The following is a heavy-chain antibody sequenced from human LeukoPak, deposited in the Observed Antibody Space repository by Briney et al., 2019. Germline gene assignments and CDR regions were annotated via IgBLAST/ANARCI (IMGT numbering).Heavy chain of an antibody. CDR1: GYTFIVHY. V-gene: IGHV1-2*02. J-gene: IGHJ4*02. Sequence: ASVKVSCKASGYTFIVHYIHWVRQAPGQGLEWMGWVNPSSGGTNYAQKFQDRVTMTRDTPISTAYMELSSLRSDDTAVYYCARTRSGKPDFWGQGTLVTVSS. CDR3: ARTRSGKPDF. CDR2: VNPSSGGT. D-gene: IGHD6-25*01.